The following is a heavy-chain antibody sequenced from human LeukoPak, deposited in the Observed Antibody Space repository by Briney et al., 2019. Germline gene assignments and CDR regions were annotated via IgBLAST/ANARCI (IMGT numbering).Heavy chain of an antibody. CDR2: ISSSGSYI. Sequence: PGGSLRLSCAASGFTFSNYTMNWVRQAPGKGLEWVSLISSSGSYIYYTDSVKGRFTISRDNAKKSLYLQMNSLRAEDTAVYYCARGIRGVIFWFDPWGRGTLVTVSS. D-gene: IGHD3-10*01. V-gene: IGHV3-21*01. J-gene: IGHJ5*02. CDR1: GFTFSNYT. CDR3: ARGIRGVIFWFDP.